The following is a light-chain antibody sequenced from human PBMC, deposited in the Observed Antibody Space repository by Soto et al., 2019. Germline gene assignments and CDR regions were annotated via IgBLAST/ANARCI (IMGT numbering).Light chain of an antibody. CDR3: QQYGSSPGT. CDR2: GAS. J-gene: IGKJ1*01. Sequence: EIVLTQSPGTLSLSPGERATLSCRARQSVSSSYLAWYQQKPGQAPRLLIYGASSRATVIPDRFSGSGSGTDFTLTISRLEPEDFAVYYCQQYGSSPGTFGQGTKVEIK. V-gene: IGKV3-20*01. CDR1: QSVSSSY.